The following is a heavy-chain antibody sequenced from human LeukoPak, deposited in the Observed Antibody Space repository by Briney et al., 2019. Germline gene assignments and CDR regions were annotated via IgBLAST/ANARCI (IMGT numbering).Heavy chain of an antibody. D-gene: IGHD5-18*01. Sequence: GGSVKVSCKASGYTFSTYAMHWVRQAPGQRLEWMGWINAGNGNTKYSQKFQGRVILTSDTSASTAYMELSSLRSEDTAVYYCATRYNYNWGFDYWGQGTLVTVSS. V-gene: IGHV1-3*01. J-gene: IGHJ4*02. CDR1: GYTFSTYA. CDR3: ATRYNYNWGFDY. CDR2: INAGNGNT.